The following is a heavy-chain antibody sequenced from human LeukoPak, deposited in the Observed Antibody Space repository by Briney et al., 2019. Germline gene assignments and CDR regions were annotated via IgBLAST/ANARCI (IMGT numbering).Heavy chain of an antibody. CDR3: ARGSPVGNS. Sequence: SETLSLTCTVSGASMTSDYWSWIRQPPGKGLEWIGYVYHSGTTHYSPSLESRVTISMDTSKNQFSLKLRSVTAADTAVYYCARGSPVGNSWGQGTLVTVSS. D-gene: IGHD1-14*01. J-gene: IGHJ4*02. CDR1: GASMTSDY. CDR2: VYHSGTT. V-gene: IGHV4-59*01.